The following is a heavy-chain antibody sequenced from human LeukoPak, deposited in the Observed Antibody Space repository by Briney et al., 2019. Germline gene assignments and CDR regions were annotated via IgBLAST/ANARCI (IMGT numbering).Heavy chain of an antibody. D-gene: IGHD3-16*01. V-gene: IGHV1-69*06. CDR3: AKGPSYGPDYYCYGMDV. Sequence: SVKVSCKASGGTFSSYAISWVRQAPGQGLEWMGGIIPIFGTANYAQKFQGRVTITADKSTSTAYMELSSLRSEDTAVYYCAKGPSYGPDYYCYGMDVWGKGTTVTVSS. J-gene: IGHJ6*04. CDR1: GGTFSSYA. CDR2: IIPIFGTA.